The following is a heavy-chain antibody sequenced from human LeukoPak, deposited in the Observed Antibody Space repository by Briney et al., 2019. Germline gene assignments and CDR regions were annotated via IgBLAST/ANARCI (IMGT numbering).Heavy chain of an antibody. J-gene: IGHJ6*03. CDR2: IYTSGIT. CDR3: ARVFVRSGIHYYYYYYMDV. CDR1: GGSISSGSYY. D-gene: IGHD3-10*01. Sequence: SETLSLXCTVSGGSISSGSYYWSWIRQPAGKGLEWIGRIYTSGITNYNPSLKSRVTISVDTSKNQFSLKLSSVTAADTAVYYCARVFVRSGIHYYYYYYMDVWGKGTTVTASS. V-gene: IGHV4-61*02.